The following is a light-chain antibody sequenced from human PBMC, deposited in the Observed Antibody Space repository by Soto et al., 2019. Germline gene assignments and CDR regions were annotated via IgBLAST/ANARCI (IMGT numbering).Light chain of an antibody. CDR3: QSYHSGNVV. J-gene: IGLJ2*01. V-gene: IGLV6-57*04. CDR1: SGSIASNY. Sequence: NFMLTQPHSXXXXXGKTVTISCTRSSGSIASNYVQWYQQRPGSAPTPVIYEDNERPSGVPDRFSGSIDSSSNSASLTISGLKTDDEADYYCQSYHSGNVVFGGGTKLTVL. CDR2: EDN.